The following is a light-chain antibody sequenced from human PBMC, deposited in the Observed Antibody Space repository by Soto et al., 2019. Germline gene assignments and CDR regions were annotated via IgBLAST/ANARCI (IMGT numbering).Light chain of an antibody. V-gene: IGLV2-8*01. J-gene: IGLJ1*01. CDR1: SSDVGGYNY. CDR3: SSDAGSNS. CDR2: EVS. Sequence: QSALTQPPSASGSPGQSVTISCTGTSSDVGGYNYVSWYQQHPGKAPKLMIYEVSKRPSGVPDRFSGSKSGNTASLTVSGLQAEDEADYYCSSDAGSNSFGTGTKVTVL.